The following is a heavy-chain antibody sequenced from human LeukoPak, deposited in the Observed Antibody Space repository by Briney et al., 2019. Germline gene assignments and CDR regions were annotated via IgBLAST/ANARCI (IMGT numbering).Heavy chain of an antibody. CDR1: GVSISSNY. V-gene: IGHV4-59*08. Sequence: PSETLSLTCTVSGVSISSNYWNWIRQPPGRGLEWIGYIYYRGNSNYNPSLQSRVTISVDTSKNQFSLKLSSVTAADTAVYYCARRGTTGAFDIWGRGTMVTVSS. D-gene: IGHD1-14*01. CDR2: IYYRGNS. CDR3: ARRGTTGAFDI. J-gene: IGHJ3*02.